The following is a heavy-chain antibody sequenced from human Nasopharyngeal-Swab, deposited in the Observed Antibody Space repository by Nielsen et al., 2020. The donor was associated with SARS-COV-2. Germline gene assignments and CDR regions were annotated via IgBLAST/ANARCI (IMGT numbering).Heavy chain of an antibody. Sequence: VSCMASGYTFTSYAMHWVRQAPGQRLEWMGWINAGNGNTKYSQKFQGRVTITRDTSASTAYMELSSLRSEDTAVYYCASPYQGVIDYYGMDVWGQGTTVTVSS. CDR1: GYTFTSYA. CDR2: INAGNGNT. V-gene: IGHV1-3*01. CDR3: ASPYQGVIDYYGMDV. D-gene: IGHD3-10*01. J-gene: IGHJ6*02.